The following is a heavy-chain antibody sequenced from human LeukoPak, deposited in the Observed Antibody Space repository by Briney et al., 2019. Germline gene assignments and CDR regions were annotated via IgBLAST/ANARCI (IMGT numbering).Heavy chain of an antibody. CDR2: IYPGDSDT. CDR1: GYSFTSHW. Sequence: GESLKISCKGSGYSFTSHWIAWVRQMHGKGLEWMGIIYPGDSDTRYSPSFQGQVTISADKSISTAYVQWSSLKASDTAMYYCARRAGYSSSWYYFDYWGQGTLVTVSS. CDR3: ARRAGYSSSWYYFDY. V-gene: IGHV5-51*01. D-gene: IGHD6-13*01. J-gene: IGHJ4*02.